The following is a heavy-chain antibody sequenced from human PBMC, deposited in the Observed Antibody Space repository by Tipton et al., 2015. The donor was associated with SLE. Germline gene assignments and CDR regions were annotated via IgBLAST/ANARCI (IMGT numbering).Heavy chain of an antibody. CDR3: ARRSLGFLEG. V-gene: IGHV4-39*07. J-gene: IGHJ4*02. CDR2: IYYSGST. D-gene: IGHD3-3*01. CDR1: GGSISGSSYY. Sequence: TLSLTCTVSGGSISGSSYYWGWIRQPPGKGLEWIGSIYYSGSTYYNPSLKSRVTISVDTSKNQFSLKLSSVTAADTAVYYCARRSLGFLEGWGQGTLVTVSS.